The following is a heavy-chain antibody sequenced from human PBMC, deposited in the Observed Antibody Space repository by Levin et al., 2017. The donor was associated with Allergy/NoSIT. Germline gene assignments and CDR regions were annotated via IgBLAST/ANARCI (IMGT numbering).Heavy chain of an antibody. J-gene: IGHJ4*02. Sequence: GESLKISCKASGYSFTSDWIGWVRQMPGKGLEWMGIIYPGDSHTRYNPSFQGQVTISADKSTSTAYLQWSSLKASDTAMYYCARPRGIYCSGDGCSPGPFDYWGQGTLVTVSS. CDR1: GYSFTSDW. D-gene: IGHD2-15*01. CDR3: ARPRGIYCSGDGCSPGPFDY. V-gene: IGHV5-51*01. CDR2: IYPGDSHT.